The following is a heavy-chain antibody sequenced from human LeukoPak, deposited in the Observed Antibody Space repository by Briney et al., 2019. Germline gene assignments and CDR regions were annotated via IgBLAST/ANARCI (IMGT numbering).Heavy chain of an antibody. J-gene: IGHJ3*02. V-gene: IGHV1-2*02. CDR2: INPNSGGT. CDR1: GYTFTGYY. CDR3: ARGRIAVAGTRGNDAFDI. D-gene: IGHD6-19*01. Sequence: ASVKVSCKASGYTFTGYYMHWVRQAPGQGLEWMGWINPNSGGTNYAQKFQGRVTMTRDTSISTAYMELSRLRSDDTAVYYCARGRIAVAGTRGNDAFDIWGQGTMVTVSS.